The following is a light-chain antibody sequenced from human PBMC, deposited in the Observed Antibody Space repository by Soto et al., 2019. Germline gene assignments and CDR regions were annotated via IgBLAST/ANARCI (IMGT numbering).Light chain of an antibody. CDR3: QQYDNLPIT. Sequence: DIQMTQSPSSLSASVGDRVTITCQASQDISNYLNWYQQKPGKAPKLLIYDASNLETGVPSRFSGSGSWTYFTFTISSLHPEDIVTYYCQQYDNLPITFGGGTKVEIK. CDR1: QDISNY. CDR2: DAS. J-gene: IGKJ4*01. V-gene: IGKV1-33*01.